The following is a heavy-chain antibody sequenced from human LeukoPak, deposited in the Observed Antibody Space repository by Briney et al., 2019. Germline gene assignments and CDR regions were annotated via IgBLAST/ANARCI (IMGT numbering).Heavy chain of an antibody. Sequence: APVKPSSTTSGYTFTGYYMHWVRQAPGQGLEWMGWINPNSGGTNYAQKFPGRVIMTRDTSISTAYMELSRLRLDDTAVYYCARVPEHYQVDYLDYWGQGTLVTVSS. CDR2: INPNSGGT. J-gene: IGHJ4*02. CDR3: ARVPEHYQVDYLDY. D-gene: IGHD3-3*02. CDR1: GYTFTGYY. V-gene: IGHV1-2*02.